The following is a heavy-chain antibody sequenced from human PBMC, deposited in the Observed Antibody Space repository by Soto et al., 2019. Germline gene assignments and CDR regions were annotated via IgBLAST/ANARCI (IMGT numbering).Heavy chain of an antibody. D-gene: IGHD5-12*01. CDR2: IWDDGVNK. CDR3: ARDQGEIVAAPTDNNGLSNRFDS. Sequence: QVKVVESGGGVVQPGRSLRLSCAASGFIFRHYGMHWVRQAPGKGLEWLAAIWDDGVNKHYADSVNGRFSTSRDNSKNTLHLQINSLRAEDTAVYYCARDQGEIVAAPTDNNGLSNRFDSWGPGTLVTVS. J-gene: IGHJ5*01. V-gene: IGHV3-33*01. CDR1: GFIFRHYG.